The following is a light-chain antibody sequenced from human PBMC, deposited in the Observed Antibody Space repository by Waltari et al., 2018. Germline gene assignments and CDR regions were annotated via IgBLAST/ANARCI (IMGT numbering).Light chain of an antibody. CDR1: PSVSSSY. CDR3: QQYGSSPPMYT. V-gene: IGKV3-20*01. Sequence: EIVLPQSPGTLSLSPGERATLSCRASPSVSSSYLAWYQQKPGQAPRLLIYGASSRATGIPDRFSGSGSGTDFTLTISRLEPEDFAVYYCQQYGSSPPMYTFGQGTKLEIK. J-gene: IGKJ2*01. CDR2: GAS.